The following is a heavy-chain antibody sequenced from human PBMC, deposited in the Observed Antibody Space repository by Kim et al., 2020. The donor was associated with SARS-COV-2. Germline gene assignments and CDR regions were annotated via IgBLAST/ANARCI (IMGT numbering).Heavy chain of an antibody. CDR3: ARGRPFVY. CDR2: ITGTSSTI. Sequence: GGSLRLSCVASGFTFSSYAMNWVRQAPGKGLEWVSYITGTSSTIYYADSVKDRFTISRDNGKNSLYLQMNSLRDEDTAVYYCARGRPFVYWGQGTLVTVS. V-gene: IGHV3-48*02. CDR1: GFTFSSYA. J-gene: IGHJ4*02.